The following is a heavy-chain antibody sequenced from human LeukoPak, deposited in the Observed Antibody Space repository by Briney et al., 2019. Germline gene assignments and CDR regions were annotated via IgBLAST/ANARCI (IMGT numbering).Heavy chain of an antibody. J-gene: IGHJ4*02. V-gene: IGHV1-18*01. CDR2: ISAYNGNT. Sequence: ASVKVSCKASGYTFTSYDISWVRQAPGQGLEWTGWISAYNGNTNYAQKLQGRVTMTTDTSTSTAYMELRSLRSDDTAVYYCARDIGYSSGWNLDYWGQGTLVTVSS. CDR1: GYTFTSYD. CDR3: ARDIGYSSGWNLDY. D-gene: IGHD6-19*01.